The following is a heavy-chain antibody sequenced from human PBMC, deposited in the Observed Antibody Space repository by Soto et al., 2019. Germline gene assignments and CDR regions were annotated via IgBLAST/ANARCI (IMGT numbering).Heavy chain of an antibody. CDR1: GFIFSNYA. Sequence: EVQLLESGGGFVQPGGSLRLSCAASGFIFSNYAMTWVRQAPGKGLEWVSAITSTGSSTYYADSVKGRFTISRDNSKNTLYLQINSLIAEDTAVYYCAKGAEGYVVSSLDYWGQGTLVTVSS. D-gene: IGHD5-12*01. J-gene: IGHJ4*02. V-gene: IGHV3-23*01. CDR3: AKGAEGYVVSSLDY. CDR2: ITSTGSST.